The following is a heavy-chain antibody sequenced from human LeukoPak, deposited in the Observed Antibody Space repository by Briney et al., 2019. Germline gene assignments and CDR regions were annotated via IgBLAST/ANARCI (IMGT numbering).Heavy chain of an antibody. CDR3: ARDQEARLLWFGDLQP. CDR2: ISWNSGSI. V-gene: IGHV3-9*01. J-gene: IGHJ5*02. D-gene: IGHD3-10*01. CDR1: GFTFDDYA. Sequence: GGSLRLSCAASGFTFDDYAMHWVRQAPGKGLEWVSSISWNSGSIAYADSVKGRFTISRDNSKNTLYLQMNSLRAEDTAVYYCARDQEARLLWFGDLQPWGQGTLVTVSS.